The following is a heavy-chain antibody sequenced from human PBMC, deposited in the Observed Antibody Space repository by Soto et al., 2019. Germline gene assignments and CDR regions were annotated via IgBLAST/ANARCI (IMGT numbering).Heavy chain of an antibody. CDR2: IYYSGST. D-gene: IGHD3-22*01. V-gene: IGHV4-59*01. Sequence: SETLSLTCTVSGGSISSYYWRWIRQPPGKGLEWIGYIYYSGSTNYNPSLKSRVTISVDTSKNQFSLKLSSVTAADTAVYYCARVGGTYYYDSSGPFDYWGQGTLVTVSS. CDR3: ARVGGTYYYDSSGPFDY. J-gene: IGHJ4*02. CDR1: GGSISSYY.